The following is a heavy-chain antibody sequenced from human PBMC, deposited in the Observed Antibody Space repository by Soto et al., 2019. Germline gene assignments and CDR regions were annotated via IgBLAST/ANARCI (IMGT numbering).Heavy chain of an antibody. CDR3: VKGLVPDYYYYGMAV. D-gene: IGHD6-6*01. CDR1: GFTFSSYG. J-gene: IGHJ6*02. Sequence: GESLRLSYAASGFTFSSYGMHWVRQAPGKGLEWVAVISYDGSNKYYADSVKGRFTISRDNSKNTLYLQMNSLRAADTAVYYCVKGLVPDYYYYGMAVWGQGTTVTVSS. CDR2: ISYDGSNK. V-gene: IGHV3-30*18.